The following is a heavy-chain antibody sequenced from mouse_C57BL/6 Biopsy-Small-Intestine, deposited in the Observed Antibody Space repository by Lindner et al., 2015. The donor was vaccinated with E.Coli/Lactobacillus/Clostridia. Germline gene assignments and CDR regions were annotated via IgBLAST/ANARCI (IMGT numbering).Heavy chain of an antibody. CDR1: GFTFSDYG. J-gene: IGHJ1*03. V-gene: IGHV5-17*01. CDR2: ISSGSSTI. CDR3: ARGYDYVRYFDV. Sequence: VQLQESGGGLVKPGGSLKLSCAASGFTFSDYGMHWVRQAPEKGLEWVAYISSGSSTIYYADTVKGRFTISRDNAKNTLFLRMTSLRSEDTAMYYCARGYDYVRYFDVWGTGTTVTVSS. D-gene: IGHD2-4*01.